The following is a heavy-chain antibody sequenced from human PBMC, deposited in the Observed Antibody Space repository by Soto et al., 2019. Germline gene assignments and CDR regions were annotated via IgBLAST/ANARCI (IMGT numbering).Heavy chain of an antibody. CDR1: GFTFSSYG. Sequence: PGGSLRLSCAASGFTFSSYGMHWVRQAPGKGLEWVAVISYDGSNKYYADSVKGRFTISRDNSKNTLYLQMNSLRAEDTAVYYCAKAIGYSSGWSIDYGMDVWGQGTTVTVSS. J-gene: IGHJ6*02. CDR2: ISYDGSNK. CDR3: AKAIGYSSGWSIDYGMDV. D-gene: IGHD6-19*01. V-gene: IGHV3-30*18.